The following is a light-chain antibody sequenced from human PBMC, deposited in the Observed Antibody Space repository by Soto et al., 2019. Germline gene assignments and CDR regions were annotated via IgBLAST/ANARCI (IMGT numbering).Light chain of an antibody. CDR3: SSYTRSSTVV. Sequence: QSALTQPASVSGSPGQSITISCTGTSTDVGGYNYVSWYQQDPGKAPKLMIYEVSNRPSGVSNRFSGSKSGNTASLTISGLQAEDEADYYCSSYTRSSTVVFGGGTKLTVL. J-gene: IGLJ2*01. CDR1: STDVGGYNY. CDR2: EVS. V-gene: IGLV2-14*01.